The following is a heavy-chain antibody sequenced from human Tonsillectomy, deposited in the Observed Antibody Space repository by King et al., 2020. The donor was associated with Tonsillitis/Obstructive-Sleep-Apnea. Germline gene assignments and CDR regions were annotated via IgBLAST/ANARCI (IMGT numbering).Heavy chain of an antibody. CDR2: INHSGST. CDR1: GGSFSGYY. CDR3: ARVYDFLSGGGPAPRFDP. J-gene: IGHJ5*02. Sequence: VQLPQWGAGLLKPSETLSLTCAVYGGSFSGYYWTWIRQPPGKGLEWIGEINHSGSTNYNPSLKSRVTISVDTSKNQFSLKLSSVTAADTAVYYCARVYDFLSGGGPAPRFDPWGQGTLVIVSS. V-gene: IGHV4-34*01. D-gene: IGHD3-3*01.